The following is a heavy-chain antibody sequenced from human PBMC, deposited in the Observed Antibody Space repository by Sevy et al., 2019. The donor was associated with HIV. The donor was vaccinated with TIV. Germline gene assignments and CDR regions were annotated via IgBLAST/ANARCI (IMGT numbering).Heavy chain of an antibody. D-gene: IGHD6-13*01. V-gene: IGHV1-69*13. CDR1: GGTFSGYS. CDR2: MIAISGTT. CDR3: ARDRDRGYFDP. Sequence: ASVKVSCKTSGGTFSGYSISWLRQAPGQGLEWMGGMIAISGTTNYLQRFQGRITITADVSTRTVYMELRSLRIEDTAIYFCARDRDRGYFDPWGQGTLVTVSS. J-gene: IGHJ5*02.